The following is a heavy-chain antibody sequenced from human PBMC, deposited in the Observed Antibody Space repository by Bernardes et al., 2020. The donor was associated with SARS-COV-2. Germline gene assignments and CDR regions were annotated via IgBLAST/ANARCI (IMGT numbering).Heavy chain of an antibody. Sequence: GGSLRLSCAASGFTFSSYGFHWVRQAPGKGLEWVAVIWYDGSNKYYADSVKGRFTISRDNSKNTLYLQMNSLRAEDTAVYYCARLGAGLDVWGQGTTVTVSS. CDR1: GFTFSSYG. V-gene: IGHV3-33*01. J-gene: IGHJ6*02. CDR2: IWYDGSNK. CDR3: ARLGAGLDV.